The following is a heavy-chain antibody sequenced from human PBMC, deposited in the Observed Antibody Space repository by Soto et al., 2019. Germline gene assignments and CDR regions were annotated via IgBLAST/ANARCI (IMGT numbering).Heavy chain of an antibody. J-gene: IGHJ4*02. V-gene: IGHV3-23*01. CDR2: ISGSDGRT. CDR3: AKGVSQYTPLALFDY. Sequence: GSLRLSCSASGFTFRSDAMSWVRQAPGKGLEWVSTISGSDGRTYSTDSVKGRFTISRDNSRNTAYLQMNSLRVEDTAVYYCAKGVSQYTPLALFDYWGRGTLVTVSS. CDR1: GFTFRSDA. D-gene: IGHD5-18*01.